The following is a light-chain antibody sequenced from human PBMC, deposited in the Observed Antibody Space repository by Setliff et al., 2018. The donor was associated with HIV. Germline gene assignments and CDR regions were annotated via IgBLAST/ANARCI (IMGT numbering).Light chain of an antibody. CDR1: SSDVGSSNR. CDR2: EVS. V-gene: IGLV2-18*02. J-gene: IGLJ1*01. CDR3: SSGTSSSTPYV. Sequence: QSVLTQPPYVSGSPGQSVTISCTGTSSDVGSSNRVSWYQQPPGTAPRLMIYEVSSRPSGVPDRFSGSKSGNTASLTISGLQAEDDADYYCSSGTSSSTPYVFGTGTKVTVL.